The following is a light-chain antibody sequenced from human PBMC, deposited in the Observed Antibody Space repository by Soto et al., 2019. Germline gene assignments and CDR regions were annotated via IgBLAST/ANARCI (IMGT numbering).Light chain of an antibody. CDR1: SSKFGNNY. CDR3: GTWDSSLSAYYV. CDR2: DNN. J-gene: IGLJ1*01. V-gene: IGLV1-51*01. Sequence: QSVLTQPPPVSAAPGQKGTISCSGSSSKFGNNYVSWYQQPPGTAPKLLIYDNNKRPSGIPDRFSGSKSGTSATLGITGLQTGDEADYYCGTWDSSLSAYYVFGTGTKVTVL.